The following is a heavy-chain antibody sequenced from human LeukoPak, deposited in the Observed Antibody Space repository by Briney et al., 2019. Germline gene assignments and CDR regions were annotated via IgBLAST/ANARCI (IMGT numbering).Heavy chain of an antibody. V-gene: IGHV4-59*01. J-gene: IGHJ6*02. Sequence: PSETLSLTCTVSGGSFSSYYWSWIRQPPGKGLEWIGYIYYSGSTNYNPSLKSRVTISVDTSKNQFSLKLSSVTAADTAVYYCARDLHYYDSSGHRYYYYYGMDVWGQGTTVTVSS. CDR3: ARDLHYYDSSGHRYYYYYGMDV. CDR1: GGSFSSYY. CDR2: IYYSGST. D-gene: IGHD3-22*01.